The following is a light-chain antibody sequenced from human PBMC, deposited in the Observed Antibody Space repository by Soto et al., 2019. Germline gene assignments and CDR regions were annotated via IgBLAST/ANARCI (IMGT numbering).Light chain of an antibody. CDR2: GAS. CDR3: QQYNQWPPYT. Sequence: EIVMTQSPATLSLSPGERATLSCRASQSVSSSLAWYQQKPGQAPRLLMYGASTRATGIPARFSGSGSGTEFTLTISSLQSEDFAVYYCQQYNQWPPYTFGRGTKVDIK. V-gene: IGKV3-15*01. CDR1: QSVSSS. J-gene: IGKJ2*01.